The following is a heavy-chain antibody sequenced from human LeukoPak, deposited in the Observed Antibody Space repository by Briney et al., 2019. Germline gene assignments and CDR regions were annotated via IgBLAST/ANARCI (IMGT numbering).Heavy chain of an antibody. J-gene: IGHJ5*02. V-gene: IGHV4-38-2*02. CDR2: IYHSGST. Sequence: SETLSLTCTVSGGSISSYYWSWIRQPPGKGLEWIGSIYHSGSTYYNPSLKSRVTISVDTSKNQFSLKLSSVTAADTAVYYCARDLASSGWYETNWFDPWGQGTLVTVSS. CDR1: GGSISSYY. CDR3: ARDLASSGWYETNWFDP. D-gene: IGHD6-19*01.